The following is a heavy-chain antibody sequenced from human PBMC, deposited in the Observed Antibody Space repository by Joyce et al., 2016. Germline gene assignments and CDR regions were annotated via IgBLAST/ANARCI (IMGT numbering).Heavy chain of an antibody. J-gene: IGHJ4*02. CDR1: GGTFITYN. D-gene: IGHD7-27*01. V-gene: IGHV1-69*01. Sequence: QVKLVQSGAEVLKPGSSVKVSCKASGGTFITYNVNWVRQAPGQGLEWMGGISPTFDTTDYAQIFQGRVTITADESPDTVYMELSSLRSEDTALYYCAWGKYWGQGTLVTVSS. CDR2: ISPTFDTT. CDR3: AWGKY.